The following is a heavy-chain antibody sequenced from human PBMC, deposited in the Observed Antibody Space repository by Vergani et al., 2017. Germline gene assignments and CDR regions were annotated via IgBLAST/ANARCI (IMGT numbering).Heavy chain of an antibody. CDR2: IIPILGIA. D-gene: IGHD2-2*01. Sequence: QVQLVQSGAEVKKPGSSVKVSCKASGGTFSSYTISWVRQAPGQGLEWMGRIIPILGIANYAQKFQGRVTITADKSTSTAYMELSSLRSEDTAVYYCARDVPADAVNWFDPWGQGTLVTVSS. CDR1: GGTFSSYT. CDR3: ARDVPADAVNWFDP. V-gene: IGHV1-69*08. J-gene: IGHJ5*02.